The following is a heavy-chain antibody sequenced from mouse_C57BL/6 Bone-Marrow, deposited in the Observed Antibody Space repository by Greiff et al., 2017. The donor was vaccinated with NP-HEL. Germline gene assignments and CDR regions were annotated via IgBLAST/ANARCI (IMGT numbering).Heavy chain of an antibody. CDR3: ARELLRFFYAMDY. CDR2: INPSSGYT. D-gene: IGHD1-1*01. J-gene: IGHJ4*01. CDR1: GYTFTSYW. V-gene: IGHV1-7*01. Sequence: QVQLQQSGAELAKPGASVKLSCKASGYTFTSYWMNWVKQRPGQGLEWIGYINPSSGYTKYNQKFKDKATLTADKSSSTAYMQLSSLTYEDSAVYYCARELLRFFYAMDYWGQGTSVTVSS.